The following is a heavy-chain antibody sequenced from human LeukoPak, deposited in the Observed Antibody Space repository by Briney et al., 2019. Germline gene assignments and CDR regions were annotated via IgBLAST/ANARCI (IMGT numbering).Heavy chain of an antibody. D-gene: IGHD5-12*01. J-gene: IGHJ4*02. CDR2: ISYDGSNK. V-gene: IGHV3-30-3*01. CDR3: ARDRSSYDYYFDH. CDR1: GFTFSNYA. Sequence: GGSLRLSCAASGFTFSNYAMHWVRQAPGKGLEWVAVISYDGSNKYYADPVKGRFTISRDNSKNTLYLQMNSLRAEDTAVFYCARDRSSYDYYFDHWGQGTLVTVSS.